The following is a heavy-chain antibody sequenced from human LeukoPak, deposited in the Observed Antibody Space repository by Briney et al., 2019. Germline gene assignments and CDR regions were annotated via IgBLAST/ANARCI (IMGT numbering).Heavy chain of an antibody. V-gene: IGHV3-30*03. J-gene: IGHJ4*02. CDR2: ISNNGRNK. CDR3: TRDLSGHYSIDY. D-gene: IGHD3-22*01. Sequence: GRSLRLSCAASGFTFSSYGMHWVRQAPGKGLEWVAFISNNGRNKDYADSVKGRFTISRDNSKNTLYLQVNSLRPEDTAVYYCTRDLSGHYSIDYWGQGTLVTVSS. CDR1: GFTFSSYG.